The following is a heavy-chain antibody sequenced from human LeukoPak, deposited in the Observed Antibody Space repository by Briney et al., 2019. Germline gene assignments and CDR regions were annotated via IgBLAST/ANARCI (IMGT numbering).Heavy chain of an antibody. CDR1: GYTFTGYY. Sequence: ASVKVSCKASGYTFTGYYMHWVRQAPGQGLEWMGWINPNSGGTNYAQKFQGRVTMTRDTSISTAYMELSRLRSDDTAVYYCATDQRGYSSSSEYFQHWGQGTLVTVSS. CDR2: INPNSGGT. V-gene: IGHV1-2*02. J-gene: IGHJ1*01. D-gene: IGHD6-6*01. CDR3: ATDQRGYSSSSEYFQH.